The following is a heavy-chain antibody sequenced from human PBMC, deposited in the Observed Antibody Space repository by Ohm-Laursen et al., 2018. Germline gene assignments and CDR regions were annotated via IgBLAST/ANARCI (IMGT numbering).Heavy chain of an antibody. CDR1: GYIFTAYY. D-gene: IGHD1-26*01. CDR3: ARMKKIGGSNYCPFDY. J-gene: IGHJ4*02. Sequence: GASVKVSCKASGYIFTAYYMYWVRQAPGQGLECMGWISPDSGDTNYVQKFQGRVTMTRDTSISTAYMDLSRLTSDDTAVYYCARMKKIGGSNYCPFDYWGQGTLVTVSS. V-gene: IGHV1-2*02. CDR2: ISPDSGDT.